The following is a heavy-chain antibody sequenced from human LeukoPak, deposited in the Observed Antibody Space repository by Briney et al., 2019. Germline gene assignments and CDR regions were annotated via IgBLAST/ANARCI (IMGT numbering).Heavy chain of an antibody. Sequence: PGGSLRLSCTTSGFIFSDYYMSWIRQAPGKGLEWVAYISNRDSAIFHAESVRGRFTISRDNAKKSVYLQMNSLGAEDTAVYYCAREARERGGFDYWGQGALVTVSS. CDR3: AREARERGGFDY. CDR2: ISNRDSAI. D-gene: IGHD5-24*01. CDR1: GFIFSDYY. V-gene: IGHV3-11*04. J-gene: IGHJ4*02.